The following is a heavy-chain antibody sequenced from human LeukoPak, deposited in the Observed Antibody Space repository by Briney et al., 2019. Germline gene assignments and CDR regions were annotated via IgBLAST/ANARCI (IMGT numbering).Heavy chain of an antibody. CDR2: IYTSGST. D-gene: IGHD1-26*01. Sequence: SQTLSLTCTVSGGSISSNSYYWSWTRQPAGKGLEWIGRIYTSGSTNYNPSLKSRVTISVDTSKNQFSLKLASLTAADTAVYYCARRPIVGSTGFYFDPWGPGTLVTVSS. V-gene: IGHV4-61*02. J-gene: IGHJ5*02. CDR3: ARRPIVGSTGFYFDP. CDR1: GGSISSNSYY.